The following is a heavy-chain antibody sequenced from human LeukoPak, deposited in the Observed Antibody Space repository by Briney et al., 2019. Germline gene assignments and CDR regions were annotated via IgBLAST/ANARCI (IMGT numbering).Heavy chain of an antibody. CDR2: INWNGDST. V-gene: IGHV3-20*04. Sequence: GGSLRLSCAASGFSFDDYGLTWVRQAPGKGLEWVSGINWNGDSTDYADSVKGRFTISRDNAKNSLYLQMNSLRAEDTAVYYCAKEIAVAGFDYWGQGTLVTVSS. D-gene: IGHD6-19*01. CDR3: AKEIAVAGFDY. J-gene: IGHJ4*02. CDR1: GFSFDDYG.